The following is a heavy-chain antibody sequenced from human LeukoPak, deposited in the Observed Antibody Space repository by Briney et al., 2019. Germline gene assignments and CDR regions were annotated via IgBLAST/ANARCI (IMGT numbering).Heavy chain of an antibody. V-gene: IGHV1-2*02. CDR2: IKPSDGTT. CDR1: GYTFTSYY. D-gene: IGHD3-22*01. J-gene: IGHJ4*02. Sequence: ASVKVSCKASGYTFTSYYMHWVRQAPGQGLEWMGIIKPSDGTTNYAQKFQGRVTMTRDTSISTAYMELSRLRSDDTAVYYCARDHPYYYDSSGLGPLDYWGQGTLVTVSS. CDR3: ARDHPYYYDSSGLGPLDY.